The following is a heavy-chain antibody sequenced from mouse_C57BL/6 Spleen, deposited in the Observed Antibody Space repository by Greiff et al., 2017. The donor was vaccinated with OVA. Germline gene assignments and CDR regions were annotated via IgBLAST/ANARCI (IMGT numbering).Heavy chain of an antibody. CDR1: GYTFTTYP. J-gene: IGHJ4*01. CDR3: ARRGSAYAMDY. D-gene: IGHD1-1*01. V-gene: IGHV1-47*01. CDR2: FHPYNDDT. Sequence: VPLQQSGAELVKPGASVKMSCKASGYTFTTYPIEWMKQNHGKSLEWIGNFHPYNDDTKYNEKFKGKATLTVDKSSSTVYLELSRLASDDSAVYYCARRGSAYAMDYWGQGTSVTVSS.